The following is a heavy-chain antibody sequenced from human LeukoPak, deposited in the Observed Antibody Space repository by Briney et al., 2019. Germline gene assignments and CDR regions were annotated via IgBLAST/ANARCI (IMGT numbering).Heavy chain of an antibody. CDR3: ASGGDYNWFDP. V-gene: IGHV4-30-4*01. CDR2: IYYSGST. J-gene: IGHJ5*02. CDR1: GGSISSGDYY. D-gene: IGHD4-17*01. Sequence: SQTLSLTCTVSGGSISSGDYYWSWIRQPPGKGLEWIGYIYYSGSTYYNPSLKSRVTISVDKSKNQFSLKLSSVTAADTAVYYCASGGDYNWFDPWGQGTLVTVSS.